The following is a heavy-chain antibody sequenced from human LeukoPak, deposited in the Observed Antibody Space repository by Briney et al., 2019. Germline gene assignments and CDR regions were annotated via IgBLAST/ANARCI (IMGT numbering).Heavy chain of an antibody. V-gene: IGHV1-8*01. CDR2: MNPNSGNT. Sequence: ASVKVSCKASGYTFTSYYINWVRQDTGQALEWMGWMNPNSGNTGYAQKFQGRVNMHSNTSISTAYMELSSLRSEDTAVYYCARETSLGYCSGGSCYSYWFDPWGQGTLVTVSS. CDR3: ARETSLGYCSGGSCYSYWFDP. J-gene: IGHJ5*02. CDR1: GYTFTSYY. D-gene: IGHD2-15*01.